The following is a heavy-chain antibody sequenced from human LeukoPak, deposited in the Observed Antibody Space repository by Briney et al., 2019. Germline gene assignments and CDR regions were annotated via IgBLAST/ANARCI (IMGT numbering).Heavy chain of an antibody. V-gene: IGHV1-24*01. CDR1: GYTLTELS. Sequence: GASVKVSCKVSGYTLTELSMHWVRQAPGKGLEWMGGFDPEDGETIYAQKFQGRVTMTEDTSTDTAYMELSSLRSEDTAVYYCATVDGVVVTAIQYFQHWGQGTLVTVSS. D-gene: IGHD2-21*02. CDR2: FDPEDGET. J-gene: IGHJ1*01. CDR3: ATVDGVVVTAIQYFQH.